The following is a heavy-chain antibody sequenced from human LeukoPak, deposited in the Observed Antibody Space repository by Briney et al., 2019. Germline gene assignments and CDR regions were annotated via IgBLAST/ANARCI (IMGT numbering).Heavy chain of an antibody. V-gene: IGHV1-46*01. CDR3: ARGPTDMDFDY. J-gene: IGHJ4*02. Sequence: ASVKVSCKSSGYTFTKSDYIHWVRQAPGQGLEWMGIINPSDGTTFYAQKFQGRVTLTRDTSTNTVFMELSSLRFDDTAVFYCARGPTDMDFDYWGQGSLVTVSS. CDR1: GYTFTKSDY. CDR2: INPSDGTT.